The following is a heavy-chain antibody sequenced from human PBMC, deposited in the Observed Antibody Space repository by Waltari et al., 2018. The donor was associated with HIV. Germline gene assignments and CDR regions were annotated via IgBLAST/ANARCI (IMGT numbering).Heavy chain of an antibody. D-gene: IGHD3-9*01. Sequence: VQLQQWGGGLFNSSRTLSLPFAVYGGSFNGFFWTLLRQPPGRGVAWIGEISHTGATAYNPSLGGRVTVSLDTAKNQFFVTLRSLTVADTATYFCARGRRPYHNLFTGYTFYFDSWGRGS. J-gene: IGHJ4*02. CDR2: ISHTGAT. V-gene: IGHV4-34*02. CDR1: GGSFNGFF. CDR3: ARGRRPYHNLFTGYTFYFDS.